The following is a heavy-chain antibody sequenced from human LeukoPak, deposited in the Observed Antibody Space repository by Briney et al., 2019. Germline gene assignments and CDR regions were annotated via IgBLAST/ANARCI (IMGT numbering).Heavy chain of an antibody. CDR1: GGSISSSSYY. V-gene: IGHV4-39*07. CDR2: IYYSGST. CDR3: ARGDASGPRGHDAFDI. Sequence: PSETLSLTCTVSGGSISSSSYYWGWIRQPPGKGLEWIGSIYYSGSTYYNPSLKSRVTISVDTSKNQFSLKLSSVTAADTAVYYCARGDASGPRGHDAFDIWGQGTMVTVSS. D-gene: IGHD3-10*01. J-gene: IGHJ3*02.